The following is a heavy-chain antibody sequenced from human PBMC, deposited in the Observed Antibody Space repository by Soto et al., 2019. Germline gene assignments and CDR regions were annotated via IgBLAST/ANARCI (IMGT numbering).Heavy chain of an antibody. CDR2: ISTSSSYI. V-gene: IGHV3-21*01. CDR3: PRGSMGHYHGLDV. J-gene: IGHJ6*02. D-gene: IGHD3-10*01. CDR1: GFTFSSYN. Sequence: EVQLVESGGGLVKPGGSLRLSCAASGFTFSSYNMNWVRQAPGKGLEWISSISTSSSYIYYVDSVKDRFTISRDNAKNSLYLQMNSLRAEDTAVYYCPRGSMGHYHGLDVWGQGTTVTVSS.